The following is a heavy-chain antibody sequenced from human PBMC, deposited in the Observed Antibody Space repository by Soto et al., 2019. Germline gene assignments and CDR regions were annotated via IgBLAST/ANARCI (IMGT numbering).Heavy chain of an antibody. CDR3: ARERRDSLYVDY. CDR1: GGTFSSYA. V-gene: IGHV1-69*12. J-gene: IGHJ4*02. CDR2: IVPAFGTA. Sequence: QVQLVQSGAEVKKPGSSVKVSCKASGGTFSSYAFSWVRQAPGQGLEWLGGIVPAFGTASLAQKFQGRVTINADESTSTAHMELTSLTSEDTAVYYCARERRDSLYVDYWGQGTLVTVSS. D-gene: IGHD2-21*02.